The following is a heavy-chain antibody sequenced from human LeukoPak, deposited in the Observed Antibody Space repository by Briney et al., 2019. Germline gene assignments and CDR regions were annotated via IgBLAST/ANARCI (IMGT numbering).Heavy chain of an antibody. J-gene: IGHJ4*02. CDR3: AKDAQRGFDYSNALEY. CDR1: GLTFSHYG. V-gene: IGHV3-33*06. CDR2: IWSDGTNQ. D-gene: IGHD4-11*01. Sequence: GGSLRLSCAASGLTFSHYGFHWLRQAPGKGLEWVAVIWSDGTNQFYADSVKGRFTISRDYSQKTVYLEMHSLRTEDTAMYYCAKDAQRGFDYSNALEYWGPGTLVTVSS.